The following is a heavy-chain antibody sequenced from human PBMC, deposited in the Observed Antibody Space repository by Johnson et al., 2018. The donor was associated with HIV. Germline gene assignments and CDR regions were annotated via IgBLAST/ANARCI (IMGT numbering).Heavy chain of an antibody. J-gene: IGHJ3*02. V-gene: IGHV3-30*03. CDR3: ATPQEGYSAFDI. CDR2: ISYDGSNK. CDR1: GFTFSSYG. Sequence: HVQLVESGGSVVQPGRSLRLSCAASGFTFSSYGMHWVRQAPGKGLEWVAVISYDGSNKYYADSVKGRFTISRDNSKNTLYLQMNSLRAEDTAVYYCATPQEGYSAFDIWGQGTMVTVSS. D-gene: IGHD2-15*01.